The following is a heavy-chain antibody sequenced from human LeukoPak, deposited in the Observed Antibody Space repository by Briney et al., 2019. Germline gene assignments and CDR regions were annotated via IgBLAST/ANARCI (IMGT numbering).Heavy chain of an antibody. Sequence: PGGSLGLSCAASGFTFSSYSMNWVRQAPGKGLEWVSYISSSSSTIYYADSVKGRFTISRDNAKNSLYLQMNSLRDEDTAVYYCARDLIDWLFQNYYGMDVWGQGTTVTVSS. J-gene: IGHJ6*02. D-gene: IGHD3-9*01. CDR3: ARDLIDWLFQNYYGMDV. CDR1: GFTFSSYS. CDR2: ISSSSSTI. V-gene: IGHV3-48*02.